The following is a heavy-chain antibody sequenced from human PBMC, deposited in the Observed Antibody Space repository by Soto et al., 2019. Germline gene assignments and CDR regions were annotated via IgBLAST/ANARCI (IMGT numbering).Heavy chain of an antibody. Sequence: SETLSLTCDVYGPSFSGYIWTWIRQTPGKGLQWIGQINHSGSANYNPSLKSRATISLDKSNSQFSLKVTSVTAADKAIYYCVRDRGAVWGNYRKRAPKFDAWGQGIPVTVSS. CDR1: GPSFSGYI. D-gene: IGHD3-16*02. J-gene: IGHJ5*02. V-gene: IGHV4-34*01. CDR2: INHSGSA. CDR3: VRDRGAVWGNYRKRAPKFDA.